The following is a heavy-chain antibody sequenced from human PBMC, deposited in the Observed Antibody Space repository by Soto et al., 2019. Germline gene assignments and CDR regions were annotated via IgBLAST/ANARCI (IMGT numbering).Heavy chain of an antibody. CDR3: EKDLMHKHHYDSSGYPDH. CDR1: GFTFRSYA. J-gene: IGHJ4*02. Sequence: GGSLRLSCAAAGFTFRSYAMNWVRQAPGKGLEWVSRISGSGVTTYYANSVKGRFTISRDNSNNTLSLQMNSLRAEDKAVYYCEKDLMHKHHYDSSGYPDHWGQRTMVTVSS. V-gene: IGHV3-23*01. CDR2: ISGSGVTT. D-gene: IGHD3-22*01.